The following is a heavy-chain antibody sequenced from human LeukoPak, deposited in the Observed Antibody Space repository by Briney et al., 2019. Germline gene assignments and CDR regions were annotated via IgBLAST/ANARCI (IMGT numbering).Heavy chain of an antibody. Sequence: SETLSLTCTVSGGSISGYYRNWIRQPAGKGLEWIGRSYTSGSTNYNPSLKSRVTMSVDTSKNQSSLKLSSVTAADTAVYYCARGPPFIVGTTRNWFDPWGQGTLVTVSS. V-gene: IGHV4-4*07. CDR1: GGSISGYY. D-gene: IGHD1-26*01. CDR2: SYTSGST. CDR3: ARGPPFIVGTTRNWFDP. J-gene: IGHJ5*02.